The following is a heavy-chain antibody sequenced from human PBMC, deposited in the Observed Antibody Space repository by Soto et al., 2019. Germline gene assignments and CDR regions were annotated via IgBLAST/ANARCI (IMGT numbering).Heavy chain of an antibody. CDR2: ISSNGGSI. V-gene: IGHV3-64D*06. D-gene: IGHD2-15*01. Sequence: EVQLVEAGGGLVQPGGSLRLSCSASGFTFSSYALHWVRQAPGKGLEYVSGISSNGGSIFYADSVKGRFTISRDNSKNILYLQMTGLRVEDTAVYYCVKDRFGGTSGYFDSWGQGTLVTVSS. CDR3: VKDRFGGTSGYFDS. CDR1: GFTFSSYA. J-gene: IGHJ4*02.